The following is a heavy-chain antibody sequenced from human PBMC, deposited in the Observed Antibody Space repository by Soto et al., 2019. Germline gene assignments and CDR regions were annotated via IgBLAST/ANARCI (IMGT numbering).Heavy chain of an antibody. CDR3: VMVDNYVTPSPQDV. Sequence: QVQLVQSGDEVKKPGASVKVSCKASGYIFVNYGIAWVRQAPRQGLEWMGWISPYTGNTHSASKVQGRLTMTTDTSTSTAYMDLGSLTSDATAVYYCVMVDNYVTPSPQDVWGQGTTVTVSS. D-gene: IGHD3-16*01. CDR2: ISPYTGNT. CDR1: GYIFVNYG. J-gene: IGHJ6*02. V-gene: IGHV1-18*01.